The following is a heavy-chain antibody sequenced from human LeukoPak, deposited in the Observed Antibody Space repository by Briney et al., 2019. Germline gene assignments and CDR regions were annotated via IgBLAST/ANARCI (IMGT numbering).Heavy chain of an antibody. J-gene: IGHJ5*02. Sequence: PGGSLRLSCTGSGFTFGDYALSWVRQAPGQGLEWVGFIRSKAYGGTTGYAASLKGRFTISRDDSKNIAYLQMNSLKTEDTAVYYCTRDRDYWGAGSPPFPLGPWGEGTL. D-gene: IGHD3-10*01. CDR3: TRDRDYWGAGSPPFPLGP. CDR2: IRSKAYGGTT. V-gene: IGHV3-49*04. CDR1: GFTFGDYA.